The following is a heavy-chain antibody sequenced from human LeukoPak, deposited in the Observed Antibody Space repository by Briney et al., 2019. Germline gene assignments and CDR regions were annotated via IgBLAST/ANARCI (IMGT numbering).Heavy chain of an antibody. J-gene: IGHJ4*02. CDR1: GYTFTSYG. V-gene: IGHV1-18*01. Sequence: ASVKVSCKASGYTFTSYGIRWVRQAPGQGLEWMGWISAYNGNTNYAQKLQGRVTMTTDTSTSTAYMELRSLRSDDTAVYYCARDRGYYDFWSGYPVGYFDYWGQGTLVTVSS. D-gene: IGHD3-3*01. CDR2: ISAYNGNT. CDR3: ARDRGYYDFWSGYPVGYFDY.